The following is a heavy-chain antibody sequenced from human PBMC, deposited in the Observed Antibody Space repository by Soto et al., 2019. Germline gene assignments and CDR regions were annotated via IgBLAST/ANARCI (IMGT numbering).Heavy chain of an antibody. CDR2: INPNSGGT. V-gene: IGHV1-2*02. CDR1: GYTFTGYY. Sequence: QVQLVQSGAEVKKPGASVKVSCKASGYTFTGYYMHWVRQAPGQGLEWMGWINPNSGGTNYAQKFQGRVTMTRDTSISTACMELSRLRSDDTAVYYCARVGIAARRRLVQESPPRFDPWGQGTLVTVSS. J-gene: IGHJ5*02. D-gene: IGHD6-6*01. CDR3: ARVGIAARRRLVQESPPRFDP.